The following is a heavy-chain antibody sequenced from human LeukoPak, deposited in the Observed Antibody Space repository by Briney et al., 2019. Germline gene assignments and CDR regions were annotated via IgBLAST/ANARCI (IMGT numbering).Heavy chain of an antibody. J-gene: IGHJ6*03. CDR2: ILDSGYST. CDR3: AKLGGHPLHNYYVGV. D-gene: IGHD3-16*01. V-gene: IGHV3-23*01. CDR1: GFTVSSNY. Sequence: GGSLRLSRAASGFTVSSNYMSWARQAPGKGLEWVSGILDSGYSTYYANSVKGRFTISRDNSNNTLYLQMNSLRAEDTAVYYCAKLGGHPLHNYYVGVWGKGTTVAVSS.